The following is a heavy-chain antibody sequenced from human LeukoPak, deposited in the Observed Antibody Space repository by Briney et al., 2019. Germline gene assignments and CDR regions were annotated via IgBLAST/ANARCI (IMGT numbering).Heavy chain of an antibody. V-gene: IGHV1-18*01. Sequence: ASVKVSCKASGYTFTSYGISWVRQAPGQGLEWMGWISAYNGNTNYAQKLQGRVTMTTDTSTSTAYMELRGLRSDDTAVYYCARDPSLRLGELSSFDYWGQGTLVTVSS. D-gene: IGHD3-16*02. CDR2: ISAYNGNT. J-gene: IGHJ4*02. CDR3: ARDPSLRLGELSSFDY. CDR1: GYTFTSYG.